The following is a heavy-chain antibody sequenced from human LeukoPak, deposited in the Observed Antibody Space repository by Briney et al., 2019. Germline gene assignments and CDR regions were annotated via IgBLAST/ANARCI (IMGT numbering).Heavy chain of an antibody. V-gene: IGHV1-2*02. D-gene: IGHD2-21*02. CDR3: ARDSVVVTAIRYYFDY. CDR2: INPNSGGT. J-gene: IGHJ4*02. Sequence: ASVKVSCKASGYTFTGYYMHWVRQAPGQGLEWMGLINPNSGGTNYAQEFQGRVTMTRDTSISTAYMELSRLRSDVTAVYYCARDSVVVTAIRYYFDYWGQGTLVTVSS. CDR1: GYTFTGYY.